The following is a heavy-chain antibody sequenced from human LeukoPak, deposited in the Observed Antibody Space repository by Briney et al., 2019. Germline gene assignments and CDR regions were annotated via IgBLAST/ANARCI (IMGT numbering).Heavy chain of an antibody. J-gene: IGHJ4*02. V-gene: IGHV3-30*03. CDR2: ISYDGSNK. D-gene: IGHD3-22*01. CDR1: GFTFSSYG. CDR3: ARFEGSSGYGY. Sequence: GGSLRLSCAASGFTFSSYGMHWVRQAPGKGLEWVAVISYDGSNKYYADSVKGRFTISRDNSKNTLYLQMNSLRAEDTAVYYCARFEGSSGYGYWGQGTLVTVSS.